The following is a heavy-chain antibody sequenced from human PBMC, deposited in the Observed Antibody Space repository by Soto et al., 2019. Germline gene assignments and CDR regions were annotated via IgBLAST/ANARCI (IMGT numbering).Heavy chain of an antibody. J-gene: IGHJ3*01. CDR3: ARENFGVVIHDAFDL. D-gene: IGHD3-3*01. CDR2: IFDSETA. Sequence: QVQLQESGPGLVKTSQTLSLTCTVSGGSVSSGGYYWNWIRQHPGKGLEWLGYIFDSETAYYNPAVKSRLTRSMDTSKNQLSVRVTSVTPEDTAVYYCARENFGVVIHDAFDLWGQGTMVTVSS. V-gene: IGHV4-31*03. CDR1: GGSVSSGGYY.